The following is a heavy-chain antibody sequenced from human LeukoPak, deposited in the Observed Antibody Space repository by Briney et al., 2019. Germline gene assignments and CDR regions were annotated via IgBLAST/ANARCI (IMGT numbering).Heavy chain of an antibody. J-gene: IGHJ5*02. CDR2: INPNSGGT. Sequence: ASVKVSCKTSGYTFTGYYMHWVRQAPGQGLEWMGWINPNSGGTNYAQKFQGRVTMTRDTSISTAYMELSRLRSDDTAVYYCARDGFEVNDCSGGSCYWFDPWGQGTLVTVSS. CDR1: GYTFTGYY. CDR3: ARDGFEVNDCSGGSCYWFDP. D-gene: IGHD2-15*01. V-gene: IGHV1-2*02.